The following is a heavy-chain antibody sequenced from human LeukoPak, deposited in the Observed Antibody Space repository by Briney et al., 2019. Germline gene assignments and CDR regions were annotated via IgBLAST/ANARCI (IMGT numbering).Heavy chain of an antibody. D-gene: IGHD3-10*01. V-gene: IGHV4-30-2*01. Sequence: PSETLSLTCAVSGGSISSGGYSWSWIRQPPGKGLEWIGYIYHSGSTYYNPSLKSRVTISVDRSKNQFSLKLSSVTAADTAVYYCARWSEGYYGSGSGSNFDYWGQGTLVTVSS. CDR3: ARWSEGYYGSGSGSNFDY. CDR2: IYHSGST. CDR1: GGSISSGGYS. J-gene: IGHJ4*02.